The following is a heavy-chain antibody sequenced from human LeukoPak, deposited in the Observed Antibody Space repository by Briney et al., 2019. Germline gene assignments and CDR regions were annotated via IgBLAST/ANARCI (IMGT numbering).Heavy chain of an antibody. CDR2: IKQDGTDK. Sequence: PGGSLRLSCAGSGFTFSTYCMSWVRQAPGEGLDWVANIKQDGTDKYYVDSVKGRFTISRDNAKNLLYLQMNSLRAEDTAVYYCAREKLDTRGYVDYWGQGTLVTVSS. D-gene: IGHD3-22*01. J-gene: IGHJ4*02. CDR3: AREKLDTRGYVDY. V-gene: IGHV3-7*01. CDR1: GFTFSTYC.